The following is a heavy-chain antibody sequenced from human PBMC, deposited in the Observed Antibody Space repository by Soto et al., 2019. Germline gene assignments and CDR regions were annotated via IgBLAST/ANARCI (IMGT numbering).Heavy chain of an antibody. CDR3: ARQAAAPGIDLWFDP. Sequence: QLQLQESGPGLVKPSETLSLTCNVSGGSLSSSRSYWAWFRQPPGKELEWIANIFYAGNTYYNPSLKCRVTVSVDTSKNQFSLKLDSVTAAHTAVYYCARQAAAPGIDLWFDPLGQGTLVTVSS. J-gene: IGHJ5*02. CDR2: IFYAGNT. CDR1: GGSLSSSRSY. V-gene: IGHV4-39*01. D-gene: IGHD6-13*01.